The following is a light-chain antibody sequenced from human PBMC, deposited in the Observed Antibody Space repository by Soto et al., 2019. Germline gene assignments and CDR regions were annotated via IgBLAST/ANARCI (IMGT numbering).Light chain of an antibody. J-gene: IGKJ3*01. CDR2: AAS. Sequence: DIQMTQSPSSLSASVGDRVTITCRASQGISNNLAWYQQKPGQAPKLLIYAASTLQSGVPSRFSGSGSGTDFTLTISRLQHEDVVTYYCQKYNSAPLYTFGPGTKVDIK. CDR1: QGISNN. V-gene: IGKV1-27*01. CDR3: QKYNSAPLYT.